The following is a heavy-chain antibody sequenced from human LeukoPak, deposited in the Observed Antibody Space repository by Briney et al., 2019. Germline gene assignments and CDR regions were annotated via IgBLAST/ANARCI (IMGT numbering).Heavy chain of an antibody. CDR3: ARAGGYCSGGSCYRGYSWFDP. CDR2: ISGSGGST. V-gene: IGHV3-23*01. D-gene: IGHD2-15*01. CDR1: GFTFSSYA. Sequence: LAGGSLRLSCAASGFTFSSYAMSWVRQAPGKGLEWVSAISGSGGSTYYADSVKGRFTISRDNSKNTLYLQMNSLRVEDTAVYYCARAGGYCSGGSCYRGYSWFDPWGQGTLVTVSS. J-gene: IGHJ5*02.